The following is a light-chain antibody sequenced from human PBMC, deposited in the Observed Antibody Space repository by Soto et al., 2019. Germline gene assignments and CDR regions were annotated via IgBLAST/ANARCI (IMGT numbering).Light chain of an antibody. V-gene: IGKV1-27*01. Sequence: DIQMTQSPSTLSASVGDRVTITCRASQSISSWLAWYQQKPGKATKLLIYASSTVQSGVTSRFSGSGSGTDFTLTIRSLQPEDVATYYCQKYNSAPRTFGQGNKVDIK. CDR1: QSISSW. CDR2: ASS. CDR3: QKYNSAPRT. J-gene: IGKJ1*01.